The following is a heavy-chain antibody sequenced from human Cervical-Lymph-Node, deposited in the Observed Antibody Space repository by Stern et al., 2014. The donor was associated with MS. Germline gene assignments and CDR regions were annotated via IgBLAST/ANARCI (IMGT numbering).Heavy chain of an antibody. CDR1: GGTFTMST. J-gene: IGHJ4*02. D-gene: IGHD6-19*01. V-gene: IGHV1-69*01. CDR2: VIPMIGTS. CDR3: AVDQGGIAVY. Sequence: VQLEDSGAEVKKPGSSVKVSCKASGGTFTMSTFRWVRQAPGQGLEWMGGVIPMIGTSNFARKFQGRVTTIADESTTTAYLELTRLTSEDTAVYFCAVDQGGIAVYWGQGTLVTVSS.